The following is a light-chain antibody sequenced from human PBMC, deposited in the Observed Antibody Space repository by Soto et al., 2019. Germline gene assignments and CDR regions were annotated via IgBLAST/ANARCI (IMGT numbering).Light chain of an antibody. V-gene: IGKV1-39*01. CDR2: SAS. J-gene: IGKJ2*01. CDR3: QQTYTTPYT. Sequence: DIQMTQSPSSLSASVGDRVTVSCRASQSINSYLNWYQQKPGKAPTLLIYSASSLEEGVPSRFSGSGSGTEFNLTISSLQPEDFATYSCQQTYTTPYTFGQGTNLEIK. CDR1: QSINSY.